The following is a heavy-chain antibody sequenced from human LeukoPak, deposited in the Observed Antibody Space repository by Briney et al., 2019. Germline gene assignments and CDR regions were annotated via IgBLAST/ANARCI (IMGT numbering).Heavy chain of an antibody. CDR3: ARAPRTYIAAEGFDP. Sequence: ASVKVSCKASGYTFTSYDINWVPQAPGQGLEWMGWMNPNSGNTVYAQKFQGRVTMTRNTSISTAYMELSSLRSEDTAVYYCARAPRTYIAAEGFDPWGQGTLVTVSS. CDR1: GYTFTSYD. D-gene: IGHD6-13*01. J-gene: IGHJ5*02. V-gene: IGHV1-8*01. CDR2: MNPNSGNT.